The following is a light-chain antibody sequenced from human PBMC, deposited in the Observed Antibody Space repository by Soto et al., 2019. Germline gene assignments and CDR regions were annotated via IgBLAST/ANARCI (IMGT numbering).Light chain of an antibody. J-gene: IGKJ5*01. CDR3: QQYNSYSPSIT. CDR2: DAS. Sequence: DIQMTQSPSTLSASVGDRVTITCRASQSISSWLAWYQQKPGKAPKLLIYDASSLESGVPSRFSGSGSGTEFTLTISNLQPDDFATYYCQQYNSYSPSITFGQGTRLEIK. CDR1: QSISSW. V-gene: IGKV1-5*01.